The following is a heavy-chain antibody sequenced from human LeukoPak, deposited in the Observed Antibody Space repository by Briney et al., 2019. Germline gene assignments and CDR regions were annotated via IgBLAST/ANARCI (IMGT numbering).Heavy chain of an antibody. V-gene: IGHV4-31*03. D-gene: IGHD3-10*01. J-gene: IGHJ4*02. Sequence: PSETLSLTCTVSGGPISSGGYYWSWIRQHPGKGLEWIGYIYYSGSTYYNPSLKSRVTISVDTSKNQFSLKLSSVTAADTAVYYCAREGMGHYGSGSTLDYWGQGTLVTVSS. CDR1: GGPISSGGYY. CDR2: IYYSGST. CDR3: AREGMGHYGSGSTLDY.